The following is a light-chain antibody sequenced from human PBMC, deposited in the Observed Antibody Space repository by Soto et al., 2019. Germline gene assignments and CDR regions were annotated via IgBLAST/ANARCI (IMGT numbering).Light chain of an antibody. Sequence: QPVLTQSSSASASLGSSVKLTCTLSSGHSSYIIAWHQQQPGKAPRYLMKVEGSGSYNKGSGVPDRFSGSSSGADRYLTISNLQSEDEADYYCETWDSNTHAVFGGGTKLTVL. CDR2: VEGSGSY. CDR1: SGHSSYI. V-gene: IGLV4-60*03. CDR3: ETWDSNTHAV. J-gene: IGLJ7*01.